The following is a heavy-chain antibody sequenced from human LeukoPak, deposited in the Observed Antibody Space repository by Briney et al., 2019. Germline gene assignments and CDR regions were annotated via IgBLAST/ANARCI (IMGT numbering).Heavy chain of an antibody. CDR3: ARDSSSSSLADP. V-gene: IGHV1-46*01. CDR1: GYTFTSSF. D-gene: IGHD2-2*01. CDR2: INPSGGSP. J-gene: IGHJ5*02. Sequence: GGSVKVSCKASGYTFTSSFMHWVRQAPGQGLEWMGIINPSGGSPTYAQKFQGRVTMTRDTSTSTVYMELSSLRSEDTAMYYCARDSSSSSLADPWGQGTLVTVSS.